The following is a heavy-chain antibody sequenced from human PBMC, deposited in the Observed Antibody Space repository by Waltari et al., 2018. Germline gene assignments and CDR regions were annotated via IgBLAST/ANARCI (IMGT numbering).Heavy chain of an antibody. CDR2: IYYSGST. J-gene: IGHJ6*03. CDR1: GGSISSYC. CDR3: ARARDTAAAGYYYYMDV. V-gene: IGHV4-59*08. Sequence: QVQLQESGPGLVKPSETLSLTCTVSGGSISSYCWSWIRQPPGKGLEWIGYIYYSGSTNYNPSLKSRVTISVDTSKNQFSLKLSSVTAADTAVYYCARARDTAAAGYYYYMDVWGKGTTVTISS. D-gene: IGHD6-13*01.